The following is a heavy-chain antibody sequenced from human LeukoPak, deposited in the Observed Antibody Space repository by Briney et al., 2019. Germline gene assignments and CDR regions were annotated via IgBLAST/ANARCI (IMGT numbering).Heavy chain of an antibody. V-gene: IGHV3-21*01. D-gene: IGHD6-19*01. CDR1: GFTFSSYS. Sequence: GRSLRLSCEGSGFTFSSYSMNWVRQAPGKGLEWVSSISSSSSYIYYADSVKGRFTISRDNAKNSLYLQMNSLRAEDTAVYYCARSIAVARFDYWGQGTLVTVSS. CDR2: ISSSSSYI. J-gene: IGHJ4*02. CDR3: ARSIAVARFDY.